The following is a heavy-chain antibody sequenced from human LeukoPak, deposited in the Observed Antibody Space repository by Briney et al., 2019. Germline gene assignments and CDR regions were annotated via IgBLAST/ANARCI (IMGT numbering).Heavy chain of an antibody. J-gene: IGHJ6*03. V-gene: IGHV4-4*02. Sequence: SSETLSLTCAVFGGSISSNNWWTWVRQSPGKGLEWIGEIYHSGGTTYNRSLKSRVTISVDTSKNQFSLKLSSVTAADTAMYYCAREKIGTGTVLGKDYYYMDVWGKGTTVTVSS. D-gene: IGHD3-16*01. CDR1: GGSISSNNW. CDR3: AREKIGTGTVLGKDYYYMDV. CDR2: IYHSGGT.